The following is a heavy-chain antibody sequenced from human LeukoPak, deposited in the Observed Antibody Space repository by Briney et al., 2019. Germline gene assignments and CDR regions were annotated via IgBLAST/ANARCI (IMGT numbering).Heavy chain of an antibody. CDR3: ARDEFQQLASREVY. V-gene: IGHV1-2*02. D-gene: IGHD6-13*01. CDR1: GYTFTGYY. Sequence: ASVKVSCKASGYTFTGYYMHWVRQAPGQGLEWTGWINPNSGGTNYAQKFQGRVTMTRDTSISTAYMELSRLRSDDTAVYYCARDEFQQLASREVYWGQGTLVTVSS. CDR2: INPNSGGT. J-gene: IGHJ4*02.